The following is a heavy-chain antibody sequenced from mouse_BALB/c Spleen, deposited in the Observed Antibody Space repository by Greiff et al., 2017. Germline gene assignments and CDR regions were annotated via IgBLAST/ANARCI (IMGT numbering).Heavy chain of an antibody. J-gene: IGHJ4*01. CDR3: AREEITTGYYAMDY. D-gene: IGHD2-4*01. CDR1: GFTFSSFG. CDR2: ISSGSSTI. Sequence: EVHVVESGGGLVQPGGSRKLSCAASGFTFSSFGMHWVRQAPEKGLEWVAYISSGSSTIYYADTVKGRFTISRDNPKNTLFLQMTSLRSEDTAMYYCAREEITTGYYAMDYWGQGTSVTVSS. V-gene: IGHV5-17*02.